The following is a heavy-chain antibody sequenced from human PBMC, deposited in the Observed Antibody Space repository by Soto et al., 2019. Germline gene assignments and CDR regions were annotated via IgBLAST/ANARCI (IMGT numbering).Heavy chain of an antibody. J-gene: IGHJ4*02. Sequence: QVQLVESGGGVVQPGRSLRLSCAASGFTFSRYAMHWVHQAPGKGLEWVAVISYDGSNKYYADSVKGRFTISRDNSKNTLYLQMNSLRAEDTAVYYCARDFNYDFWSGYPLSWGQGTLVTVSS. V-gene: IGHV3-30-3*01. CDR3: ARDFNYDFWSGYPLS. CDR1: GFTFSRYA. CDR2: ISYDGSNK. D-gene: IGHD3-3*01.